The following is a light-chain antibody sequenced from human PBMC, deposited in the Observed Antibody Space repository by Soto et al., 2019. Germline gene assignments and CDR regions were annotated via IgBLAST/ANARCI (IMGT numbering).Light chain of an antibody. CDR2: EVS. CDR3: SSYAGSNNNYV. V-gene: IGLV2-8*01. Sequence: QSVLTQPPSASGSPGQSVTISCTGTSSDVGGYNYVSWYQQHPGKAPKLMIYEVSKRPSGVPDRFSGSKSGNTASLTVSGLQAEDAADYYCSSYAGSNNNYVFGTGTKLTVL. CDR1: SSDVGGYNY. J-gene: IGLJ1*01.